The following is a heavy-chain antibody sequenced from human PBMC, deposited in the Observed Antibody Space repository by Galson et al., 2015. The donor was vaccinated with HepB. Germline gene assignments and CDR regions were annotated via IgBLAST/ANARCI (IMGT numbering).Heavy chain of an antibody. CDR3: ARDERIAVAGLDY. V-gene: IGHV3-21*01. CDR2: ISSSSSYI. J-gene: IGHJ4*02. D-gene: IGHD6-19*01. CDR1: EFTFSSYT. Sequence: SLRLSCAASEFTFSSYTMNWVRQAPGKGLEWVSSISSSSSYIYYADSVKGRFTISRDNAKNSLYLQMNSLRAEDSAVYYCARDERIAVAGLDYWGQGTLVTVSS.